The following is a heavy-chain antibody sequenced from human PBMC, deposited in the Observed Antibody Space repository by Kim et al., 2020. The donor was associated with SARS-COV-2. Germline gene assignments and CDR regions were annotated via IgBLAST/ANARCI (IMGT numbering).Heavy chain of an antibody. Sequence: SETLSLTCTVYGGSFSGYYWSWIRQLPGKGLEWIGETNHSGGTNYIPSLTSRVTISVDTPKKQFSLKLKSVTAEDTDVYYCARNQGGNRGGDYWGQGTLV. CDR1: GGSFSGYY. CDR3: ARNQGGNRGGDY. CDR2: TNHSGGT. V-gene: IGHV4-34*01. J-gene: IGHJ4*02. D-gene: IGHD3-16*01.